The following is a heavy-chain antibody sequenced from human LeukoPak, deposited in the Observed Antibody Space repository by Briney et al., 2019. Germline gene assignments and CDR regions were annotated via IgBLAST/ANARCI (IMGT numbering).Heavy chain of an antibody. CDR3: ARAGNASSSWYRYFDY. CDR1: GGSISTGDFY. J-gene: IGHJ4*02. D-gene: IGHD6-13*01. V-gene: IGHV4-30-2*01. Sequence: PSETLSLTCTVSGGSISTGDFYWTWIRQPPEKGLEWIGYIYHSGSTYYNPSLKSRVTISVDKSKNQFSLRLTSVTAADTALYYCARAGNASSSWYRYFDYWGQGTLVTVSS. CDR2: IYHSGST.